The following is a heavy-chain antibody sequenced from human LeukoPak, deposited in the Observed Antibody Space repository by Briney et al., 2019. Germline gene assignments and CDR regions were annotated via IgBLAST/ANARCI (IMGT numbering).Heavy chain of an antibody. V-gene: IGHV3-9*03. J-gene: IGHJ3*02. CDR1: GFTFDDYA. CDR3: AKGDSGSYSIDAFDI. Sequence: TGGSLRLSCAASGFTFDDYAMHWVRRAPGKGLEWVSGISWNSGTMGYAGSVEGRFTISRDNARNSLYLQMNSLRADDMALYYCAKGDSGSYSIDAFDIWGQGTMVTVSS. D-gene: IGHD1-26*01. CDR2: ISWNSGTM.